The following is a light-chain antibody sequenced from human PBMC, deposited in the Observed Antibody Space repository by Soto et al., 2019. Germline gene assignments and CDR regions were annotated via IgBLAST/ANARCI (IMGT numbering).Light chain of an antibody. CDR3: QQHGSSPPSWT. J-gene: IGKJ1*01. CDR1: QSLSSSY. CDR2: GAS. Sequence: ETVLTQSPGTLSLSPGERATLFCRASQSLSSSYLAWYQQKPGQAPRLLIYGASSRATGIPDRFSGSGSGTDFTLTISRLESEDFAVYYCQQHGSSPPSWTFGQGTTVEIK. V-gene: IGKV3-20*01.